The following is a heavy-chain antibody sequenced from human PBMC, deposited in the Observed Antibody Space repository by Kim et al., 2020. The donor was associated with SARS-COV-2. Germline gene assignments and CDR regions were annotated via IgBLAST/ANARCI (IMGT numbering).Heavy chain of an antibody. CDR2: IFYSGSN. CDR1: GASIRTSSYY. CDR3: ARLGADDGDYNDAFDV. J-gene: IGHJ3*01. Sequence: SETLSLTCTVSGASIRTSSYYWTWIRQPPGEGLEWIGSIFYSGSNYYNPSLKSRVSISIDTSNNQFSLELRSVTAADTAVFYCARLGADDGDYNDAFDVWGRGTMVSVSS. D-gene: IGHD4-17*01. V-gene: IGHV4-39*01.